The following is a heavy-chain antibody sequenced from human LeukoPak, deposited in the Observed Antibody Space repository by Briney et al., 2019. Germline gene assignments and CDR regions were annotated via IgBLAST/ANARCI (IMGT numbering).Heavy chain of an antibody. D-gene: IGHD5-12*01. CDR3: AKDTGSGYDYFSYYFDY. CDR1: GFTFSSYW. J-gene: IGHJ4*02. Sequence: QAGGSLRLSCAASGFTFSSYWMHWVRQAPGKGLVWVSRISSDGSSTSYADSVKGRFTISRDNAKNTLYLQMNSLRAEDTAVYYCAKDTGSGYDYFSYYFDYWGQGTLVTVSS. V-gene: IGHV3-74*01. CDR2: ISSDGSST.